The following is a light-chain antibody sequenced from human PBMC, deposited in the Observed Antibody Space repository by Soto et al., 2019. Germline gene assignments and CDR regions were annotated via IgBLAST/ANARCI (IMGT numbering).Light chain of an antibody. CDR3: QQYKSYWT. J-gene: IGKJ2*01. Sequence: DIQMTQSPATLSASVGVSVTITCRASQSISNWLAWYQLKPGKAPKLLIHEASNLQSGVPSTFSGSGSGTDFTLTITSLQPEDFATYYCQQYKSYWTFGQGTRVELK. CDR2: EAS. V-gene: IGKV1-5*03. CDR1: QSISNW.